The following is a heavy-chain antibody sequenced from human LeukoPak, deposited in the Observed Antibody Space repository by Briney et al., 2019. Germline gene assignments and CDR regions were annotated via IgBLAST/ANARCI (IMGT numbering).Heavy chain of an antibody. J-gene: IGHJ4*02. CDR3: ARARGWLQHHIDY. D-gene: IGHD5-24*01. CDR2: INHSGST. V-gene: IGHV4-34*01. CDR1: GGSFSDYY. Sequence: SDTLSLTCAVYGGSFSDYYCSWIRQPPGKGLEWIGEINHSGSTNYNPSLKSRVTISVDTSKNQFSLKLSSVTAADTAVYYCARARGWLQHHIDYWGQGTLVTVSS.